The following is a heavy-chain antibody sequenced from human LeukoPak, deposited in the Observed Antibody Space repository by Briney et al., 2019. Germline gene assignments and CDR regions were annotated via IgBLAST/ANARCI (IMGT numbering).Heavy chain of an antibody. CDR3: ARDTYGSGNFSEY. CDR1: GFTLSSYW. V-gene: IGHV3-74*01. D-gene: IGHD3-10*01. Sequence: PGGSLRLSCAASGFTLSSYWMHWVRQVPGKGLVWVSRISSDESSTTYADSVKGRFTISRDNAKNTLYLQMNSLRAEDTAVYYCARDTYGSGNFSEYWGQGTLVMVSS. CDR2: ISSDESST. J-gene: IGHJ4*02.